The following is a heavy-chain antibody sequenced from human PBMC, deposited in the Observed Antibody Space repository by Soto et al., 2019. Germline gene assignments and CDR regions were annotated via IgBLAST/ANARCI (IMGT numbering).Heavy chain of an antibody. CDR3: AREGYYGSGSYYYFDY. CDR2: IWYDGSNK. V-gene: IGHV3-33*01. CDR1: GFTFSSYG. J-gene: IGHJ4*02. Sequence: QVQLVESGGGVVQPGRSLRLSCAASGFTFSSYGMHWVRQAPGKGLEWVAVIWYDGSNKYYADSVKGRFTISRDNSKNTLYLLMNSLRAEDTAVYYCAREGYYGSGSYYYFDYWGQGTLVTVSS. D-gene: IGHD3-10*01.